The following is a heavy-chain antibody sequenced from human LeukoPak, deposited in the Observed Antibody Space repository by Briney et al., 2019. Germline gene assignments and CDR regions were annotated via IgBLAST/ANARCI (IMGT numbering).Heavy chain of an antibody. V-gene: IGHV4-59*08. CDR2: IYYSGST. D-gene: IGHD6-19*01. Sequence: KASETLSLTCTVSGGSISSYYWSWIRQPPGKGLEWIGYIYYSGSTNYNPSLKSRVTISVDTSKNQFSLKLSAVTAADPAVYYCARHSREGIAVFGYWGQGPLVTVSS. CDR3: ARHSREGIAVFGY. CDR1: GGSISSYY. J-gene: IGHJ4*02.